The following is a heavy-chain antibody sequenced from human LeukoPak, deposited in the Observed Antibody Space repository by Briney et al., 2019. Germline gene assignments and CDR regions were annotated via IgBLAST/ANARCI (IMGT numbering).Heavy chain of an antibody. Sequence: GGSLRLSCAASGFTVSSNYMSWVRQAPGKGLEWVSVTYSNGRTYYADSVKGRFTISRDISKNTLYLQMNSLRAEDTAVYYCARVGSGSSCRPFDYWGQGTLVTVSS. CDR2: TYSNGRT. D-gene: IGHD3-10*01. CDR1: GFTVSSNY. J-gene: IGHJ4*02. CDR3: ARVGSGSSCRPFDY. V-gene: IGHV3-53*01.